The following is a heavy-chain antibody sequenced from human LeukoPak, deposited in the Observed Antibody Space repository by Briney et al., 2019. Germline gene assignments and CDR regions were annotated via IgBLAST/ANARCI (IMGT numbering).Heavy chain of an antibody. CDR2: IYSGGST. CDR3: ARDARGRAARFDY. V-gene: IGHV3-66*01. CDR1: GSTVSSNY. D-gene: IGHD6-6*01. J-gene: IGHJ4*02. Sequence: HSGGSLRLSCAASGSTVSSNYMSWVRQAPGKGLEWVSVIYSGGSTYYADSVKGRFTISRDNSKNTLYLQMNSLRAEDTAVYYCARDARGRAARFDYWGQGTLVTVSS.